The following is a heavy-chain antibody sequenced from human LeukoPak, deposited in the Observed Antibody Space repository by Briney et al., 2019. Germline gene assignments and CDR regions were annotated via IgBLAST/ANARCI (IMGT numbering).Heavy chain of an antibody. CDR2: ISYDGSNK. Sequence: GRSLRLSCAASGFTFSSYAMHWVRQAPGKGLEGVAVISYDGSNKYYADSVKGRFTISRDNSKNTLYLQMNSLRAEDTAVYYCASGYSYGNFFDYWGQGTLVTVSS. V-gene: IGHV3-30*04. D-gene: IGHD5-18*01. CDR3: ASGYSYGNFFDY. J-gene: IGHJ4*02. CDR1: GFTFSSYA.